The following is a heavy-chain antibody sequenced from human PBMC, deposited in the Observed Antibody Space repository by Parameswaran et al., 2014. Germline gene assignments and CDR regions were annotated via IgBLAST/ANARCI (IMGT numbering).Heavy chain of an antibody. D-gene: IGHD6-13*01. CDR3: ARPRIAAAGSIDY. J-gene: IGHJ4*02. CDR2: SALAMVT. Sequence: SNARLGADRPLDKGLSGWDGSALAMVTQNITQKFQGRVTITRDTSASTAYMELSSLRSEDTAVYYCARPRIAAAGSIDYWGQGTLVTVSS. V-gene: IGHV1-3*01. CDR1: SNA.